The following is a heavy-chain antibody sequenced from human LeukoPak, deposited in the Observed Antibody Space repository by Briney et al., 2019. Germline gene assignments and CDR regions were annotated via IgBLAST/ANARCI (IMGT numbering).Heavy chain of an antibody. Sequence: PGGSLRLSCAASGFTFSSYAMSWVRQAPGKGLEWVSAISASGGSTYYADSVKGRFTISRDNSKNTLYPQMNRLRAEDTAVYYCAKDLSYGSNWFDPWGQGTLVAVSS. CDR3: AKDLSYGSNWFDP. D-gene: IGHD5-18*01. J-gene: IGHJ5*02. CDR2: ISASGGST. V-gene: IGHV3-23*01. CDR1: GFTFSSYA.